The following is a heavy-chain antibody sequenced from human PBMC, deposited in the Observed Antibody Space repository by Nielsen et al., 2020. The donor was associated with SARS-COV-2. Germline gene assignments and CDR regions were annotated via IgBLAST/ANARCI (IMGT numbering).Heavy chain of an antibody. CDR1: GYSFTSYW. Sequence: GESLKISCQGSGYSFTSYWIGWVRQMPGKGLEWVGLIYPGDSDTRYSPSFQGQVSISADKSLSTAYLQWSSLKASDTAMYYCARHMVRGDTAMVHIFDIWGQGTMVTVSS. J-gene: IGHJ3*02. CDR2: IYPGDSDT. D-gene: IGHD5-18*01. V-gene: IGHV5-51*01. CDR3: ARHMVRGDTAMVHIFDI.